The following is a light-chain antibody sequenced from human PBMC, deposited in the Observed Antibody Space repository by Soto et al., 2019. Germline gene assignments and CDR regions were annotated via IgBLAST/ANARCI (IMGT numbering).Light chain of an antibody. CDR1: QSISRN. Sequence: EIVMTQSPASLSVSPRETATLSCRASQSISRNLAWYQHKPGQAPRLLIHDASTRATGVPARFSASGSGTEFTLTISSLQSEDSAIYYCHQYKDWPRTFGQGTKVEIK. V-gene: IGKV3-15*01. CDR3: HQYKDWPRT. J-gene: IGKJ1*01. CDR2: DAS.